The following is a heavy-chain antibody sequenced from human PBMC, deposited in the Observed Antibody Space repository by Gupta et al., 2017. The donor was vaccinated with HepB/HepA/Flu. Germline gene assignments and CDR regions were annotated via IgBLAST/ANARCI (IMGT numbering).Heavy chain of an antibody. CDR2: ISDDGSNK. D-gene: IGHD6-13*01. Sequence: QVQLVESGGGVVQPGRSLRLSCAAPGFTFSSYAMHWVRQAPGKGLEWVAVISDDGSNKYYADSVKGRFTISRDNSKNTLYLQMNSLRAEDTAVYYCARDLIPYSSSWYAAVDYWGQGTLVTGSS. CDR1: GFTFSSYA. V-gene: IGHV3-30-3*01. CDR3: ARDLIPYSSSWYAAVDY. J-gene: IGHJ4*02.